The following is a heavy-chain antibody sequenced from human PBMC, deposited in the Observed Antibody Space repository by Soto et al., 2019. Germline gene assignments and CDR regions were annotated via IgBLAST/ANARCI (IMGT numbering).Heavy chain of an antibody. J-gene: IGHJ4*02. CDR3: ARHDYGSSDFDY. D-gene: IGHD6-6*01. Sequence: SETLSLTCTVSGGSISSSSYYWGWIRQPPGKGLEWIGSIYYSGSTYYNPSLKSRVTISVDTSKNQFSLKLSSVTAADTAVYYWARHDYGSSDFDYWGQGTLVTVSS. CDR1: GGSISSSSYY. V-gene: IGHV4-39*01. CDR2: IYYSGST.